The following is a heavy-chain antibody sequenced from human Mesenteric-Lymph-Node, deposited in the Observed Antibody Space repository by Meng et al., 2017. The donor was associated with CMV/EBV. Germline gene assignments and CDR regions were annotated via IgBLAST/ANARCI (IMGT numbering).Heavy chain of an antibody. CDR2: IHYSGNT. J-gene: IGHJ5*02. Sequence: GGSVSSTTSYWSWIRQPPGKGLEWIAYIHYSGNTNYNPSLKSRVTTSVDTSKNQFSLKLNSVTAADTAVYYCARESAYSTDWYWFDPWGQGTLVTVSS. V-gene: IGHV4-61*01. D-gene: IGHD6-19*01. CDR3: ARESAYSTDWYWFDP. CDR1: GGSVSSTTSY.